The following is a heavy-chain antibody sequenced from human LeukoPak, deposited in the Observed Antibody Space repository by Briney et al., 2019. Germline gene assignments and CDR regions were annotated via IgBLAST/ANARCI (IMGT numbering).Heavy chain of an antibody. Sequence: SQTLSLTCTVSGGSTSSYYWSWIRQLAGNGLEWIGRIHTIGSTNYSPSLKSRVTMSVDTSKNQFSLKLSSVTAADTAVYYCARDRYYYDSSARYFDYWGQGTLVTVSS. V-gene: IGHV4-4*07. J-gene: IGHJ4*02. CDR1: GGSTSSYY. D-gene: IGHD3-22*01. CDR3: ARDRYYYDSSARYFDY. CDR2: IHTIGST.